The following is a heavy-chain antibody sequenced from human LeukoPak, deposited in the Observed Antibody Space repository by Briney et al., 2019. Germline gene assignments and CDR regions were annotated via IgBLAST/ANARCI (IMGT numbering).Heavy chain of an antibody. CDR3: ARGRVGMVRGVIIKGYYYMDV. D-gene: IGHD3-10*01. Sequence: PSETLSLTCAVYGGSFSGYYWSWIRQPPGKGLEWIGEINHSGSTNYNPSLKSRVTLSVDTSKNQFSLKLSSVTAADTAVYYCARGRVGMVRGVIIKGYYYMDVWGKGTTVTVSS. CDR2: INHSGST. CDR1: GGSFSGYY. J-gene: IGHJ6*03. V-gene: IGHV4-34*01.